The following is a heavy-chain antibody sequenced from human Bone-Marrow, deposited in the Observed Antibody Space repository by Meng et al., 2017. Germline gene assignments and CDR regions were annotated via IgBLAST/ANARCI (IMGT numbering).Heavy chain of an antibody. CDR3: AREPDHRSWLGT. V-gene: IGHV3-30*04. CDR2: TSYDEGTK. Sequence: QVQLVELWGGVVQPGRSLRLSCEAAGFTFGSYSMHWVRQAPGKGLDWVAVTSYDEGTKYYADSVRGRFTISRDNSKNTLYLQMNSLRAEDTAVYYCAREPDHRSWLGTWGQGTLVTVSS. D-gene: IGHD1-14*01. CDR1: GFTFGSYS. J-gene: IGHJ5*02.